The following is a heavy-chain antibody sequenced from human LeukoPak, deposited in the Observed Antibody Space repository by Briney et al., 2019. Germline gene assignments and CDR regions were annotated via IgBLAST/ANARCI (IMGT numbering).Heavy chain of an antibody. CDR1: GYTFTSYG. J-gene: IGHJ4*02. D-gene: IGHD3-3*01. CDR3: ARDGKYYDFWSGAPWFDY. V-gene: IGHV1-18*01. Sequence: VKVSCKASGYTFTSYGISWVRQAPGQGLEWMGWISAYNGNTNYAQKLQGRVTMTTDTSTSTAYMELRSLRSDDTAVYYCARDGKYYDFWSGAPWFDYWGQGTLVTVSS. CDR2: ISAYNGNT.